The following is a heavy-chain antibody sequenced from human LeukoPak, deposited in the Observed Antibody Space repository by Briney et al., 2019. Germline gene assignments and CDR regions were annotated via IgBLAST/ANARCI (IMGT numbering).Heavy chain of an antibody. D-gene: IGHD2-2*01. J-gene: IGHJ5*02. CDR2: ISGSGGST. Sequence: PGGSLRLSCAASGFTFSSYAMSWVRQAPGKGLEWVSAISGSGGSTYYADSVKGRFTISRDNAKNSLYLQMNSLRAEDTAVYYCARDGSFSHAYQLLLKTSGWFDPWGQGTLVTVSS. V-gene: IGHV3-23*01. CDR1: GFTFSSYA. CDR3: ARDGSFSHAYQLLLKTSGWFDP.